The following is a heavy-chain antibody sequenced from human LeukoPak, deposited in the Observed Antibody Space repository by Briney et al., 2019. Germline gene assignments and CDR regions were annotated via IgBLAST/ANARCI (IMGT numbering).Heavy chain of an antibody. D-gene: IGHD3-9*01. V-gene: IGHV5-51*01. CDR1: GYSFTSYW. CDR3: ARTRYDILTGYFPKYYFDY. CDR2: IYPGDSDT. J-gene: IGHJ4*02. Sequence: GESLKISCKGSGYSFTSYWIGWVRQMPGKGLEWMGIIYPGDSDTRYSPSFQGQVTISADKSISTAYLQWSSLKASDTAMYFWARTRYDILTGYFPKYYFDYWGQGTLVTVSS.